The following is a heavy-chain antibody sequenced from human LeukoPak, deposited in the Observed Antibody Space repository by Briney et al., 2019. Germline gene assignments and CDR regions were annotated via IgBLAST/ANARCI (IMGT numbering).Heavy chain of an antibody. CDR1: GYSISSGYY. J-gene: IGHJ4*02. Sequence: PSETLSLTCTVSGYSISSGYYWGWIRQPPGKGLEWIGSIYYSGSTYYNPSLKSRVTISVDTSKNQFSLKLSSVTAADTAVYYCARATMIVVWGQGTLVTVSS. CDR2: IYYSGST. CDR3: ARATMIVV. D-gene: IGHD3-22*01. V-gene: IGHV4-38-2*02.